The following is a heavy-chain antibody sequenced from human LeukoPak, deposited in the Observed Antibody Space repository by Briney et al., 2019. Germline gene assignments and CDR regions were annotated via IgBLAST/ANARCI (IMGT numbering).Heavy chain of an antibody. CDR2: IYHSGST. CDR1: GGSISSGGYY. J-gene: IGHJ3*02. V-gene: IGHV4-30-2*01. Sequence: SETLSLTCTVSGGSISSGGYYWSWIRQPPGKGLEWIGYIYHSGSTYYNPSLKSRVTISVDRSKNQFSLKLSSVTAADTAVYYCARRRAFDIWGQGTMVTVSS. CDR3: ARRRAFDI.